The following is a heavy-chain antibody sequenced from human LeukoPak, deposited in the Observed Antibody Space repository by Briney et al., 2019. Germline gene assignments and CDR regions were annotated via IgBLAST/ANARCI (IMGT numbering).Heavy chain of an antibody. Sequence: SQTLSLTCTVSGGSISSGDYYWRWIRQPPGKGLEWIGYIYYSGSTYYNPSLKSRVTISVDTSKNQFSLKLSSVTAADTAVYYCARDGKGNSSSWSRGQGTLVTVSS. D-gene: IGHD6-13*01. CDR3: ARDGKGNSSSWS. V-gene: IGHV4-30-4*01. J-gene: IGHJ4*02. CDR1: GGSISSGDYY. CDR2: IYYSGST.